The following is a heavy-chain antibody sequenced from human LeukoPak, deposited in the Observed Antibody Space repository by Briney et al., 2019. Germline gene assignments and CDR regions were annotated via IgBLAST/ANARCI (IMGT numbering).Heavy chain of an antibody. Sequence: PGGSLRLSCAASGFTFSSYDMHWVRQAPGKGLEWVAIISSDGSSKYYADSVKGRFTISRDNSKDTLYLQMNSLNSEDTAMYYCAKGWGYYAAGTYYNRIPDRWGQGTLVTVSS. V-gene: IGHV3-30*18. CDR3: AKGWGYYAAGTYYNRIPDR. J-gene: IGHJ5*02. D-gene: IGHD3-10*01. CDR2: ISSDGSSK. CDR1: GFTFSSYD.